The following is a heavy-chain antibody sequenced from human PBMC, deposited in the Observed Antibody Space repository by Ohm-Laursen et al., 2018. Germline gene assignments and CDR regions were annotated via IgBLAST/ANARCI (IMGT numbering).Heavy chain of an antibody. D-gene: IGHD3-10*01. CDR1: GCTFSSYA. J-gene: IGHJ6*02. Sequence: GASVKVSCKASGCTFSSYAISWARQAPGQGLEWMGRIIPILGIANYAQKFQGRVTITADKSTSTAYMELSSLRSEDTAVYYRARPLSEVRGGTKQRFGYYGMDVWGQGTTVTVSS. CDR3: ARPLSEVRGGTKQRFGYYGMDV. CDR2: IIPILGIA. V-gene: IGHV1-69*04.